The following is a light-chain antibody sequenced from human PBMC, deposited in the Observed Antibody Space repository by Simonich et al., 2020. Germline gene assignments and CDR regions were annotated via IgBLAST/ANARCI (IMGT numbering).Light chain of an antibody. J-gene: IGKJ5*01. Sequence: EIVLTQSPATLSLSPGERAPLSCRASQSVSSYLAWYQQKPGQAPRLLIYDASNRATCIPARFSGSGSGTDFTLTISSLEPEDFAVYYCQQRSNWTPITFGQGKRLEIK. CDR1: QSVSSY. CDR3: QQRSNWTPIT. CDR2: DAS. V-gene: IGKV3-11*01.